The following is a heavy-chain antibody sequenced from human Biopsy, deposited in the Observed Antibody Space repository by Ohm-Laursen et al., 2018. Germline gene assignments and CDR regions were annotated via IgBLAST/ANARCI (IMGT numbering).Heavy chain of an antibody. CDR3: ARMPHFDY. D-gene: IGHD2-2*01. J-gene: IGHJ4*02. CDR1: GGSISGYH. Sequence: SDTLSLTCSVSGGSISGYHWSWIRKSPGKGLEWLAYIYYTGGITSNPSLNGWATMSLDTSKNQFPLRLIYVTAADTAVYYCARMPHFDYWGQGILVTVSS. V-gene: IGHV4-59*07. CDR2: IYYTGGI.